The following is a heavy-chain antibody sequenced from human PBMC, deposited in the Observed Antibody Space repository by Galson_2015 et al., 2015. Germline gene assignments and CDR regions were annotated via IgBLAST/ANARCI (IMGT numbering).Heavy chain of an antibody. CDR3: AKTTVAAGSSWYMDV. CDR2: ITSTGDTT. Sequence: SLRLSCAASAFAFSIYEMNWIRQAPGKGLEWVSYITSTGDTTYYADSVKGRFTVSRDNAKNSLFLQMSSLRAEDTALYYCAKTTVAAGSSWYMDVWGRGTTVTVSS. V-gene: IGHV3-48*03. CDR1: AFAFSIYE. D-gene: IGHD4-23*01. J-gene: IGHJ6*03.